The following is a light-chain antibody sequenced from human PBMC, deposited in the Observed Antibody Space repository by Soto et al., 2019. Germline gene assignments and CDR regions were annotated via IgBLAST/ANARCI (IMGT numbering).Light chain of an antibody. CDR3: SSYAGTDNDV. CDR1: SSDVGANHY. J-gene: IGLJ1*01. CDR2: DIS. V-gene: IGLV2-8*01. Sequence: QSSLAQAASVSGSPGESITISCIGTSSDVGANHYVSWYQQHPGKTPTLIIYDISKRPSGVPDRFSGSKAGNTATLTVSGLQADDEADYYCSSYAGTDNDVFGTGTKVTVL.